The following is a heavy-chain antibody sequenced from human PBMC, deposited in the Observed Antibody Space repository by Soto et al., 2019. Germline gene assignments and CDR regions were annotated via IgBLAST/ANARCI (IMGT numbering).Heavy chain of an antibody. Sequence: QVQLVESGGGVVQPGRSLRLSCAASGFTFSSYGMHWVRQAPGKGLEWVAVIWYDGSNKYYADSVKGRFTISRDNSKNTLYLQMTSLRAEDTAVYYCARDRAWFGELMMVFGYWGQGTLVTVSS. CDR1: GFTFSSYG. CDR2: IWYDGSNK. V-gene: IGHV3-33*01. D-gene: IGHD3-10*01. J-gene: IGHJ4*02. CDR3: ARDRAWFGELMMVFGY.